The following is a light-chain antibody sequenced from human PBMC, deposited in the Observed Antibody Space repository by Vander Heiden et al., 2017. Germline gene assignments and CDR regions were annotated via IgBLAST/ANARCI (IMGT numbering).Light chain of an antibody. CDR1: QSISSY. Sequence: DIQMTQSPSSLSASVGDRVTITCRPSQSISSYLNWYQQKPGKAPKLLIYAASSLQSGVPSRCSGSGSGTDFTLTISSLQPEDFATYYCQQSYSTPPFTFGQGTKLEIK. CDR3: QQSYSTPPFT. V-gene: IGKV1-39*01. CDR2: AAS. J-gene: IGKJ2*01.